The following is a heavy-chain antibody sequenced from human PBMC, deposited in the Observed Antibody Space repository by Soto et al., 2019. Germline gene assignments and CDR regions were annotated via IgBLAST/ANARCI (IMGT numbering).Heavy chain of an antibody. D-gene: IGHD6-19*01. Sequence: QVQLVQSGAEVKKPGASVKVSCEASGYTFIDYYMHWVRQAPGQGFEWMGRISPKSGGTNYAQKFHGRVTMTWDTSLTTAYMELSSRMSEDTAVYYCARPPGYISDWYYFDLWGQGTLVTVSS. J-gene: IGHJ4*02. CDR3: ARPPGYISDWYYFDL. CDR1: GYTFIDYY. V-gene: IGHV1-2*02. CDR2: ISPKSGGT.